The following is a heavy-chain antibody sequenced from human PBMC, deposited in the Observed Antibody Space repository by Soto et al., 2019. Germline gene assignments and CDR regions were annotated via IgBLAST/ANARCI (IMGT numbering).Heavy chain of an antibody. CDR2: ISYDGSNK. D-gene: IGHD4-17*01. CDR1: GFTFSSYG. CDR3: ANGLRPPDPIDDYGDYVVAFDI. V-gene: IGHV3-30*18. J-gene: IGHJ3*02. Sequence: QVQLVESGGGVVQPGRSLRLSCAASGFTFSSYGMHWVRQAPGKGLEWVAVISYDGSNKYYADSVKGRFTISRDNSKNTLYLQMNSLRAEDTAVYYCANGLRPPDPIDDYGDYVVAFDIWGQGTMVTVSS.